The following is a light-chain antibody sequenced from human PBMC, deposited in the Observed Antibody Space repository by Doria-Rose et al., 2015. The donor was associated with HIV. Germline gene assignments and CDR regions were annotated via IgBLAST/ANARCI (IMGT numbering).Light chain of an antibody. CDR1: QRVKSRY. J-gene: IGKJ5*01. Sequence: TQSPGTLSLSPGERATLSCSASQRVKSRYLAWYQQKPGQAPRLLIYDASTRATGIPDRFSGSGSGTDFTLTISRLEPEDVAVYYCQQYGTSRGTFGQGTRLEIK. CDR3: QQYGTSRGT. CDR2: DAS. V-gene: IGKV3-20*01.